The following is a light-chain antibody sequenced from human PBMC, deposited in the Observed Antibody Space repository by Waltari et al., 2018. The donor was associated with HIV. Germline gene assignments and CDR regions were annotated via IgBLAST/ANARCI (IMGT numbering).Light chain of an antibody. CDR3: TSYVDNYHVF. J-gene: IGLJ2*01. V-gene: IGLV2-8*01. CDR2: EVT. CDR1: SNDVGAYDY. Sequence: QSALTQPPSASGSPGQSVTISCTGTSNDVGAYDYVSWYQQHPGSAPNLLIFEVTKRPSGVPDRFAGSKSGNPASLTVSGLQAEDDGHYYCTSYVDNYHVFFGGGTKLTVL.